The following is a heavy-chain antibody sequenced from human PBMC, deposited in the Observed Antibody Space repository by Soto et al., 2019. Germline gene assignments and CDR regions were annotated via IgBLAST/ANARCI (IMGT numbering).Heavy chain of an antibody. V-gene: IGHV6-1*01. J-gene: IGHJ6*02. CDR2: TYYRSKWYN. Sequence: PSETLSLTCAISGDSVSSNSAAWNWIRQSPSRGLEWLGRTYYRSKWYNGYAVPVKSRITTNPDTSKNQFSLQLDSVTPEDTAVYYCARDYCSSTSCYTTNYYYYGMDVWGQGTTVTVSS. CDR1: GDSVSSNSAA. D-gene: IGHD2-2*02. CDR3: ARDYCSSTSCYTTNYYYYGMDV.